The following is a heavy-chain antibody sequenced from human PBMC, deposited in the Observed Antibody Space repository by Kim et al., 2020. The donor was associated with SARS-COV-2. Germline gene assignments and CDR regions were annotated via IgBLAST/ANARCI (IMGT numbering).Heavy chain of an antibody. Sequence: IPSLKSRVTISVEASKNQFALKLSSVTAADTAVYYCARIPGYSSGWPRDYWGQRTLVTVSS. CDR3: ARIPGYSSGWPRDY. D-gene: IGHD6-19*01. V-gene: IGHV4-34*01. J-gene: IGHJ4*02.